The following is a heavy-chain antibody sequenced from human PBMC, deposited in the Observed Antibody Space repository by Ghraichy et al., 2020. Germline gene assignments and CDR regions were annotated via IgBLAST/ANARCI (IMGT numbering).Heavy chain of an antibody. CDR2: ISSSGSTI. J-gene: IGHJ3*02. V-gene: IGHV3-48*01. D-gene: IGHD3-9*01. Sequence: GGSLRLSCAASGFTFSSYSMNWVRQAPGKGLEWVSCISSSGSTIYYADSVKGRFTISRDNAKNSLYLQMNSLRAEDTAVYYCARGYEIFTGYYGAFDISGPGTTSTVSS. CDR1: GFTFSSYS. CDR3: ARGYEIFTGYYGAFDI.